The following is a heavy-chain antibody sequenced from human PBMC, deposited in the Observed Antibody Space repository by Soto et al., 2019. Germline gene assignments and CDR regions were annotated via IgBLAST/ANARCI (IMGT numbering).Heavy chain of an antibody. Sequence: QVQLVQSGAEVKKPGSSVKVSCKASGGTFSSYAINWVRQAPGQGLEWMGGIIPVFGPANYAQKFQGRVTITADESTSTANMELSSLRFEDTAVYYCAREWAAGSDGFDIWGQGTMVRVSS. J-gene: IGHJ3*02. V-gene: IGHV1-69*01. CDR1: GGTFSSYA. D-gene: IGHD6-13*01. CDR3: AREWAAGSDGFDI. CDR2: IIPVFGPA.